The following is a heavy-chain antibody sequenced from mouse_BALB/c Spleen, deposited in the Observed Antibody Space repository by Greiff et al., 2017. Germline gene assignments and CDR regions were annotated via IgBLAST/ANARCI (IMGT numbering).Heavy chain of an antibody. Sequence: VQLQQSGAELAKPGASVKMSCTASGYTFTSYWMHWVKQRPGQGLEWIGYINPSTGYTEYNQKFKDKATLTADKSSSTAYMQLSSLTSEDSAVYYCARGSPWGPYWYIDVWGEGTTVTVSS. J-gene: IGHJ1*01. CDR1: GYTFTSYW. V-gene: IGHV1-7*01. D-gene: IGHD4-1*01. CDR3: ARGSPWGPYWYIDV. CDR2: INPSTGYT.